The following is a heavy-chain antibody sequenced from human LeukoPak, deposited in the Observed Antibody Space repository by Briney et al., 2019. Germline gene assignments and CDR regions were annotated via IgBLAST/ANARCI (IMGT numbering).Heavy chain of an antibody. CDR2: IWYDGGSK. V-gene: IGHV3-33*01. J-gene: IGHJ4*02. D-gene: IGHD5-18*01. Sequence: PGGSLRLSCAASGFTFSYYGMHWVRQAPGKGLEWVANIWYDGGSKYYADSVKGRFTISRDNAKNTLYLQMNSLRAEDTAVYYCARDSFGGYSYGHGDYWGQGTLVTVSS. CDR3: ARDSFGGYSYGHGDY. CDR1: GFTFSYYG.